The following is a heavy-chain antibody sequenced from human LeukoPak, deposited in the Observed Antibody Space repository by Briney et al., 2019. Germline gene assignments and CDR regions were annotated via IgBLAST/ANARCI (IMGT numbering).Heavy chain of an antibody. CDR2: TFYRSKWYN. J-gene: IGHJ6*03. Sequence: SQTLSLTCAISGDSVSSNSVGWNWIRQSPSRGLEWLGRTFYRSKWYNDYAVSVKSRIIINPDTSKNQFSLNLRSVTAADTAVYYCARHVWELLLGDLYYHYYMDVWAKGTTVTVSS. V-gene: IGHV6-1*01. CDR3: ARHVWELLLGDLYYHYYMDV. D-gene: IGHD1-26*01. CDR1: GDSVSSNSVG.